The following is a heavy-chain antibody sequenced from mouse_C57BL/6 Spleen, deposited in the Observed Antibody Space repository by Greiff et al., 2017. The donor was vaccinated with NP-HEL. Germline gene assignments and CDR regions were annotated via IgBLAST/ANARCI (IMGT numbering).Heavy chain of an antibody. CDR2: IHPSDSDT. CDR3: AIPLRRKAMDY. V-gene: IGHV1-74*01. D-gene: IGHD2-4*01. CDR1: GYTFTSYW. Sequence: QVQLKEPGAELVKPGASVKVSCKASGYTFTSYWMHWVKQRPGQGLEWIGRIHPSDSDTNYNQKFKGKATLTVDKSSSTAYMQLSSLTSEDSAVYYCAIPLRRKAMDYWGQGTSVTVSS. J-gene: IGHJ4*01.